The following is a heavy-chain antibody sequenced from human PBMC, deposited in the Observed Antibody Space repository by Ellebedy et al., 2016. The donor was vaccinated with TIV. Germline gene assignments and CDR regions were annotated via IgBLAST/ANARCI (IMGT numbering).Heavy chain of an antibody. CDR3: GGKYPGEHAFDI. Sequence: SETLSLTXTVSGGSVSSGSYYWSWIRQPPGKGLEWIGYIYYSGSTNYNPSLKSRVTISVDTSKNQFSLKLSSVTAADTAVYYCGGKYPGEHAFDIWGQGTMVTVSS. J-gene: IGHJ3*02. CDR1: GGSVSSGSYY. V-gene: IGHV4-61*01. CDR2: IYYSGST. D-gene: IGHD2/OR15-2a*01.